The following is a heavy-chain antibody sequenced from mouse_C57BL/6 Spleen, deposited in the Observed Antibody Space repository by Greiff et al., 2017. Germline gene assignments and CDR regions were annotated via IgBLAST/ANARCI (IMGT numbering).Heavy chain of an antibody. CDR3: ARGGIYYDYDVRAMDY. Sequence: QVQLQQSGPELVKPGASVKISCKASGYAFSSSWMNWVKQRPGKGLEWIGRIDPNSGGTKYNEKFKSKATLTVDKPSSTAYMQLSSLTSEDSAVYYCARGGIYYDYDVRAMDYWGQGTSVTVSS. D-gene: IGHD2-4*01. J-gene: IGHJ4*01. CDR1: GYAFSSSW. CDR2: IDPNSGGT. V-gene: IGHV1-82*01.